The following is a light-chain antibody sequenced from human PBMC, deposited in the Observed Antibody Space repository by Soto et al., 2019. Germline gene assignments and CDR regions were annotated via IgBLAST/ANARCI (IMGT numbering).Light chain of an antibody. Sequence: EIAMTQSPATLSVSPGERATLSCRASQSVNNNLAWYQQKPGQAPRLLIYGASTRATGIPARFSGSGSGTDFTLTVSSLQSEDFAVYYCQHYDTWPYTFGQGTNLEIK. CDR1: QSVNNN. J-gene: IGKJ2*01. CDR2: GAS. V-gene: IGKV3-15*01. CDR3: QHYDTWPYT.